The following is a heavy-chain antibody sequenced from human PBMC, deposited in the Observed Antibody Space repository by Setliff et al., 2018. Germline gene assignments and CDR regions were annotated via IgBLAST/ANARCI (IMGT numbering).Heavy chain of an antibody. V-gene: IGHV3-30*19. CDR1: GFTFSGYG. CDR2: ISYDGKNK. CDR3: ATSRVTNFRGHLYLPRGLDV. Sequence: PGGSLRLSCAASGFTFSGYGMHWVRQAPGKGLEWVAVISYDGKNKYYADSVKGRFSISRDNSKDTRYLQMNSLRAEDTAVYYCATSRVTNFRGHLYLPRGLDVWGQGTTVTVSS. D-gene: IGHD3-16*01. J-gene: IGHJ6*02.